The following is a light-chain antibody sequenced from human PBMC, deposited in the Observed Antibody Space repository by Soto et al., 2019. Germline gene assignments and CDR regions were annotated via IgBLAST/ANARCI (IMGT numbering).Light chain of an antibody. CDR3: SSYAGSSHWV. V-gene: IGLV2-8*01. CDR1: SSDVGGYNY. J-gene: IGLJ3*02. CDR2: EVS. Sequence: QYALTQPPSASGSPGQSVAISCTGTSSDVGGYNYVSWYQHHPGKAPKLMIYEVSKRPSGVPDRFSGSKSDTTASLTVSGLQAEDEADYYCSSYAGSSHWVFGGGTKLTVL.